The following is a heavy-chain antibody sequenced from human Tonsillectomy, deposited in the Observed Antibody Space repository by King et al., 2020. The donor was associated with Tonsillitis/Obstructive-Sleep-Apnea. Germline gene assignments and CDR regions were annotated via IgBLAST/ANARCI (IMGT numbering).Heavy chain of an antibody. J-gene: IGHJ4*02. D-gene: IGHD2-2*01. Sequence: EVQLVESGGGLVQPGGSLRLSCAVSGFTFSDHYMDWVRQAPGKGLEWVGRSRNKANSYTTEYAASVKGRFTISRDDSKNSLYLQMNSLKTEDTAVYYCTRASSGYQLLGGALDYWGRGTLVTVSS. CDR3: TRASSGYQLLGGALDY. CDR1: GFTFSDHY. V-gene: IGHV3-72*01. CDR2: SRNKANSYTT.